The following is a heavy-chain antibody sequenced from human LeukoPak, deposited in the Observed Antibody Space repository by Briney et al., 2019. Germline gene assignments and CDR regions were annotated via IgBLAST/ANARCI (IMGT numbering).Heavy chain of an antibody. V-gene: IGHV4-39*01. CDR1: GDSISSYY. J-gene: IGHJ6*04. Sequence: SETLSLTCTVSGDSISSYYWAWLRQPPGKGLQWVASIYYSGTTYYNPSLKSLVTISVDMSKNQFSLKLSSVTAADTAVYYCARLGYGSGTWALDVWGKGTTVTISS. D-gene: IGHD3-10*01. CDR3: ARLGYGSGTWALDV. CDR2: IYYSGTT.